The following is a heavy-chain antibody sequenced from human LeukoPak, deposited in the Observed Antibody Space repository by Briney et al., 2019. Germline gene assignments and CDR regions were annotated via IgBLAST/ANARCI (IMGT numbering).Heavy chain of an antibody. CDR1: GGSFSGYY. Sequence: SETLSLTCAVYGGSFSGYYWRWIRQPPGKGLEWMVDINHSGSTNYNPSLKSRVSIFVDTSENQFSLKLSSVTVADTAVYYCARRWGWYEGQLWFDPWGQGTLVTVSS. V-gene: IGHV4-34*01. CDR2: INHSGST. D-gene: IGHD6-19*01. J-gene: IGHJ5*02. CDR3: ARRWGWYEGQLWFDP.